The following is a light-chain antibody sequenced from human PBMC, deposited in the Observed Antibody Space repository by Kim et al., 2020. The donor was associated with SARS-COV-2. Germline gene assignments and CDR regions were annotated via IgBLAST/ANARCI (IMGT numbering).Light chain of an antibody. J-gene: IGKJ1*01. CDR1: QGISTY. V-gene: IGKV1-9*01. Sequence: DIQLTHSPLFMSASVGDRVTITCRASQGISTYLAWYQQIPGKAPKLLIYRASTLQSGVPSRFSGSGSGTEFTLTISNLQPEDFAIYYCQQLNSYPWTFGQGTKVDIK. CDR2: RAS. CDR3: QQLNSYPWT.